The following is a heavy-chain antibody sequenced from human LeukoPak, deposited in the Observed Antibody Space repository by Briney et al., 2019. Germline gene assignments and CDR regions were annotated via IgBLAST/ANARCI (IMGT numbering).Heavy chain of an antibody. Sequence: ASVKVSCKASGYTFTGCYMHWVRQAPGQGLEWMGWINPNSGGTNYAQKFQGRVTMTRDTSISTAYMELSRLRSDDTAVYYCARAGRVVVPAAVAYWGQGTLVTVSS. V-gene: IGHV1-2*02. CDR3: ARAGRVVVPAAVAY. J-gene: IGHJ4*02. D-gene: IGHD2-2*01. CDR1: GYTFTGCY. CDR2: INPNSGGT.